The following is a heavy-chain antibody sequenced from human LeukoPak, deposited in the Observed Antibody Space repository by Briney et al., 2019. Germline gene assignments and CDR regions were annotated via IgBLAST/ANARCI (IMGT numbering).Heavy chain of an antibody. CDR1: GGSISSYY. J-gene: IGHJ6*03. D-gene: IGHD3-10*01. CDR2: TYHSGDT. CDR3: ARDLITHMDV. V-gene: IGHV4-38-2*02. Sequence: SETLSLTCTVSGGSISSYYWSWIRQPPGKGLEWIGSTYHSGDTYYNPSLKSRVTISVDTSKDHFSLRLTSVTATDTAVYYCARDLITHMDVWGKGTTVTVSS.